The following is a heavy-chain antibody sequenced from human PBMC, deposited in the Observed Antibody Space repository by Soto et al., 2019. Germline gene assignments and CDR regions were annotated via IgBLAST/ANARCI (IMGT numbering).Heavy chain of an antibody. CDR1: GGSISSYY. CDR2: IYFSGSG. J-gene: IGHJ4*02. CDR3: ARHIASQHCSGGSCYGPFDY. V-gene: IGHV4-59*01. Sequence: SETLSLTXTVSGGSISSYYWSWIRQPPGKGLEYIGYIYFSGSGNYNPSLKSRLTISLDTSKNQFSLKLSSVTAADTAVYYCARHIASQHCSGGSCYGPFDYWGQGTPVTVSS. D-gene: IGHD2-15*01.